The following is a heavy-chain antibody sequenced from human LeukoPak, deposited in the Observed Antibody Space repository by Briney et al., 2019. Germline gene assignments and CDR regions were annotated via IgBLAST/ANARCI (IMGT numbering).Heavy chain of an antibody. J-gene: IGHJ4*02. V-gene: IGHV1-46*01. D-gene: IGHD5-24*01. CDR2: INPSDGGT. CDR1: GYTLTSYS. CDR3: ARGSGDGYNPFGY. Sequence: ASVKVSCKASGYTLTSYSMHWVRQAPGQGLEWMGIINPSDGGTSNAQKFQGRVTVTRDTSTSTVYMELSSLTSEDTAVYYCARGSGDGYNPFGYWGQGTLVTVS.